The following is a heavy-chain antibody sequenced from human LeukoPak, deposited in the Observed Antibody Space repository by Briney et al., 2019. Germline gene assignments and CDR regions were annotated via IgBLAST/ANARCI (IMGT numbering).Heavy chain of an antibody. D-gene: IGHD2-2*01. CDR3: ARGTVVPAAIVDY. Sequence: PSQTLSLTCAVSGGSISSGGYSWSWIRQPPGKVLEWIGYIYHSVSTYYNPYLKSRVAISVDTSKNQFSLKLSSVTAADTAVYYCARGTVVPAAIVDYWGQGTLVTVSS. V-gene: IGHV4-30-2*01. CDR1: GGSISSGGYS. CDR2: IYHSVST. J-gene: IGHJ4*02.